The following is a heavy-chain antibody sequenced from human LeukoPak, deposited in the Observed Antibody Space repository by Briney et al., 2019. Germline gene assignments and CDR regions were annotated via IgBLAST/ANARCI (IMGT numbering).Heavy chain of an antibody. J-gene: IGHJ4*02. D-gene: IGHD2-2*02. CDR3: AKVSDIVVVPAAINY. V-gene: IGHV3-23*01. CDR2: ISGSGVST. CDR1: GFTFSSYA. Sequence: GGSLILSCAASGFTFSSYAMSWVRQAPGKGLEWVSAISGSGVSTYYADSVKGRFTISRDNSKNTLYLQMNSLRAEDTAVYYCAKVSDIVVVPAAINYWGQGTLVTVSS.